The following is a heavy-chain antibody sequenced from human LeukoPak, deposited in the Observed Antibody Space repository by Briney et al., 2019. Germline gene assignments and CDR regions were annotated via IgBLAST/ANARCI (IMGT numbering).Heavy chain of an antibody. CDR2: TYYRSKWYN. CDR1: GDSASSNSAA. J-gene: IGHJ6*03. Sequence: SQTLSLTCAISGDSASSNSAAWDWIRQSPSRGLEWLGWTYYRSKWYNDYAVSVKSRITMNPDTSKNQFSLQLNSVTPEDTAVYYCARAGPIVVVPAAIRAYYYYYMDVWGKGTTVTVSS. V-gene: IGHV6-1*01. D-gene: IGHD2-2*02. CDR3: ARAGPIVVVPAAIRAYYYYYMDV.